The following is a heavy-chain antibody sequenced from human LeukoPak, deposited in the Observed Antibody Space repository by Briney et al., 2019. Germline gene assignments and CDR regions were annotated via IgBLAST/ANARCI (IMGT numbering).Heavy chain of an antibody. J-gene: IGHJ4*02. CDR3: ASLGYSYGYGDDY. D-gene: IGHD5-18*01. CDR1: GGSISSSSYY. Sequence: SETLSLTCTVSGGSISSSSYYWGWIRQPPGKGLEWIGSIYYSGSTYYNPSLKSRVTISVDTSKNQFSLKLSSVTAADAAVYYCASLGYSYGYGDDYWGQGTLVTVSS. V-gene: IGHV4-39*01. CDR2: IYYSGST.